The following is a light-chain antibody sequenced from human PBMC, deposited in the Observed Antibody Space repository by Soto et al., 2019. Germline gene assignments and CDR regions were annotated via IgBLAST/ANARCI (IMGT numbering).Light chain of an antibody. CDR3: SSYRSGGPFV. CDR1: SSDVGGYNY. Sequence: QSVLTQPASVSGSPGQSIAISCTGTSSDVGGYNYVSWHQQHPGKAPKVLISVVSNRPSGVSNRFSGSKSGNTASLTISGLQAEDEADYYCSSYRSGGPFVFGSGTNVTVL. J-gene: IGLJ1*01. V-gene: IGLV2-14*01. CDR2: VVS.